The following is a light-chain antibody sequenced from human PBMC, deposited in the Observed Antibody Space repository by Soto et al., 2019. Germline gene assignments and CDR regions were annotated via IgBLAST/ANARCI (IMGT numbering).Light chain of an antibody. CDR1: RSVSGNF. CDR2: GAS. J-gene: IGKJ1*01. V-gene: IGKV3-20*01. CDR3: QVYNSSPWT. Sequence: EIAVTQSTATRHVSLEDRATLYYWLSRSVSGNFLAWYQVKPGQAPRLVVYGASTRASGFPDRFSGSGSGTDFTLTISRLEPEDFAMYYCQVYNSSPWTFGEGTKVDIK.